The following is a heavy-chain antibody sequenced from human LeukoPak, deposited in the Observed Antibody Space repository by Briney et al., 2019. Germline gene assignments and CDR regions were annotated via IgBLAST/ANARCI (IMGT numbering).Heavy chain of an antibody. CDR3: ARDYGYGVTVMISDDY. J-gene: IGHJ4*02. CDR2: ISGYNGNT. Sequence: ASVKVSCKASGYTFNRYGTTWVRHAPGQGLEWMGWISGYNGNTNYAQKLQGRVTMTTDTSTSTAYMELRSLRSDDTAMYYCARDYGYGVTVMISDDYWGQGTLVTVSS. V-gene: IGHV1-18*01. CDR1: GYTFNRYG. D-gene: IGHD5-12*01.